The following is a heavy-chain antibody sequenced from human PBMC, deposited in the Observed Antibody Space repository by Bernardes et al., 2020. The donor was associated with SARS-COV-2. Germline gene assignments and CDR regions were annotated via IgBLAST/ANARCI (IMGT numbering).Heavy chain of an antibody. Sequence: ASVKVSCKASGYTFTSYGISWVRQAPGQGLEWMGWISAYNGNTNYAQKLQGRVTMTTDTSTSTAYMELRSLRSDDTAVYYCARAGGYSGYDADKNYFDYWGQGTLVTVSS. J-gene: IGHJ4*02. CDR3: ARAGGYSGYDADKNYFDY. V-gene: IGHV1-18*01. D-gene: IGHD5-12*01. CDR1: GYTFTSYG. CDR2: ISAYNGNT.